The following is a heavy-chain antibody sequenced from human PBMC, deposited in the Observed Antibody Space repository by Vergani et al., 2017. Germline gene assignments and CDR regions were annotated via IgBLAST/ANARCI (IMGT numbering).Heavy chain of an antibody. CDR3: AKDAKYGRTDVVGYFDL. Sequence: EMQLVESGGGLVQPGRSLRLSCSASGFNFNEYAMHWVRQAPGKGLEWVSGVSWNSGSFGYVDSVKGRFTISRDNAKNSLYLQMNSLRAEDTALYYCAKDAKYGRTDVVGYFDLWGRGTLVTVSS. J-gene: IGHJ2*01. CDR2: VSWNSGSF. D-gene: IGHD2-15*01. CDR1: GFNFNEYA. V-gene: IGHV3-9*01.